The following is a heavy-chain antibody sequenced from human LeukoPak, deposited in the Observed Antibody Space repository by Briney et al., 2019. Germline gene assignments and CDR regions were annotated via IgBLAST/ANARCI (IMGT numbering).Heavy chain of an antibody. D-gene: IGHD3-9*01. Sequence: PGASLRLSCAASGFIFSNYAMSWVRQAPGKGLEWVSAVSGRDTSTYYTDSVKGRFTISRDNSKNTLYLQMNSLSAEDTAIYYCAKWGDYDVLTGYYDSDYWGQGTLVTVSS. CDR3: AKWGDYDVLTGYYDSDY. V-gene: IGHV3-23*01. CDR1: GFIFSNYA. CDR2: VSGRDTST. J-gene: IGHJ4*02.